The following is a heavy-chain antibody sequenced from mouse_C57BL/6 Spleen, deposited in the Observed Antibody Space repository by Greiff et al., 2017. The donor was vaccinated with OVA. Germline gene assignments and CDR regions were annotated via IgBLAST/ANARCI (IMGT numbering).Heavy chain of an antibody. CDR2: ISPGDGDT. CDR3: ARSGGDYDGFAY. CDR1: GYAFSSSW. D-gene: IGHD2-4*01. J-gene: IGHJ3*01. Sequence: VQLQQSGPELVKPGASEKISCKASGYAFSSSWMNWVKQRPGKGLEWIGRISPGDGDTNYNGKFKGKATLTADKSSSTAYMQLSSLTSEDSAVYFCARSGGDYDGFAYWGQGTLVTVSA. V-gene: IGHV1-82*01.